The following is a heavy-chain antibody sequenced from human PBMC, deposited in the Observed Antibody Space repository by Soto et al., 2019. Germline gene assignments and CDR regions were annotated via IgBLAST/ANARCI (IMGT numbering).Heavy chain of an antibody. J-gene: IGHJ4*02. CDR3: LYRAVPPRGGYYFDY. Sequence: QITLKESGPTLVKPTQTLTLTCTFSGFSLSTSGVGVGWMRQPPGKALEWLALIYWDDDKRYSPSLKSRLTITRDASKKQVVLTMTNMDPVDTATYYCLYRAVPPRGGYYFDYWGQGTLVTVSS. CDR2: IYWDDDK. CDR1: GFSLSTSGVG. V-gene: IGHV2-5*02. D-gene: IGHD5-12*01.